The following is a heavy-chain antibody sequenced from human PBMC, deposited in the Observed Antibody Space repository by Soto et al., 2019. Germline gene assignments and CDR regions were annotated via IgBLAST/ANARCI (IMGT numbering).Heavy chain of an antibody. D-gene: IGHD3-9*01. CDR1: GYTFTGYY. CDR3: ARDGAYYDILTGWPY. CDR2: INPNSGGT. V-gene: IGHV1-2*02. J-gene: IGHJ4*02. Sequence: ASVKVSCKASGYTFTGYYMHWVRQAPGQGLEWMGWINPNSGGTNYAQKFQGRVTMTRDTSISTAYMELSRLRSDDTAVYYCARDGAYYDILTGWPYWGQGTLVTVSS.